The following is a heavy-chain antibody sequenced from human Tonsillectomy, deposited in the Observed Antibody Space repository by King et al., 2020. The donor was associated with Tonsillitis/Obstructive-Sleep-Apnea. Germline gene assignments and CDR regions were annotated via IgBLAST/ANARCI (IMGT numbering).Heavy chain of an antibody. CDR3: AYTSRAGTTSPNYYYMDV. CDR2: IYWDDDK. CDR1: GFSISTSGAG. Sequence: TLKESGPTLVKPTQTLTLTCTFSGFSISTSGAGVGWIRQPPGKALEWLVIIYWDDDKRYSPSLKSRLTITKDTSKNQVVLTMTNMDPVDTATYYCAYTSRAGTTSPNYYYMDVWGKGTTVTVSS. D-gene: IGHD1-1*01. J-gene: IGHJ6*03. V-gene: IGHV2-5*02.